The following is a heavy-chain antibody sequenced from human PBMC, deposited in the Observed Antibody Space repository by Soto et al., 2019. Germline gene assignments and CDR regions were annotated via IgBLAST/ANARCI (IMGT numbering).Heavy chain of an antibody. D-gene: IGHD3-22*01. V-gene: IGHV4-61*01. Sequence: SETLSLTCTVSGGSVSSGSYYWSWIRQPPGKGLEWIGYIYYSGSTNYNPSLKSRVTISVDTSKNQFSLKLSSVTAADTAVYYCARDMNYYDSSGYYEGLYYYYGMDVWGQGTTVTVSS. CDR2: IYYSGST. CDR3: ARDMNYYDSSGYYEGLYYYYGMDV. J-gene: IGHJ6*02. CDR1: GGSVSSGSYY.